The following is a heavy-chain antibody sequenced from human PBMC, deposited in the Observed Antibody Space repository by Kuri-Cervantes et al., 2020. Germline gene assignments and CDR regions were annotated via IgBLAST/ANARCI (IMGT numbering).Heavy chain of an antibody. CDR2: IYYTGST. CDR1: GDSIKSGAYY. V-gene: IGHV4-31*01. D-gene: IGHD6-13*01. Sequence: SEPLSLTCAVSGDSIKSGAYYWSWSRQHPGKGLEWLEHIYYTGSTHYNPSFKSLLITSIDPSKNQFSLKLCSVTAADTAVYFCAREAGWFDPWGQGALVTVSS. J-gene: IGHJ5*02. CDR3: AREAGWFDP.